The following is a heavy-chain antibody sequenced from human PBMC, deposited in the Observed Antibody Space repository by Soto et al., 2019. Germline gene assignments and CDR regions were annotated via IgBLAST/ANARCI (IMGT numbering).Heavy chain of an antibody. CDR3: AIDTRYNGIYGYGLEV. V-gene: IGHV4-30-2*01. Sequence: QLQLQESGSGLVKPSQTLSLTCAVSGVSINSGGHSWNWIRQPPGKGPEWIGFIYSNGGTFYNPSLRSRVTISMDRSKNHCFLRLTSVTAADTAVYFCAIDTRYNGIYGYGLEVWGQGNAVTVSS. CDR2: IYSNGGT. CDR1: GVSINSGGHS. J-gene: IGHJ6*02. D-gene: IGHD3-9*01.